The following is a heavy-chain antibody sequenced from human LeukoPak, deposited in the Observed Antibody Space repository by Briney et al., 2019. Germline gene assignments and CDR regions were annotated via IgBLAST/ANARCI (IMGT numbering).Heavy chain of an antibody. J-gene: IGHJ4*02. Sequence: SVKVSCKASGGTSSSYAISWVRQAPGQGPEWMGGIIPMYGTSNYAQKFQGRVTITTDDSTSTAFMELSSLRSEDTAVYYCARGRSSSGRTPTYFDYWGQGSLVTVSS. V-gene: IGHV1-69*05. D-gene: IGHD6-19*01. CDR3: ARGRSSSGRTPTYFDY. CDR2: IIPMYGTS. CDR1: GGTSSSYA.